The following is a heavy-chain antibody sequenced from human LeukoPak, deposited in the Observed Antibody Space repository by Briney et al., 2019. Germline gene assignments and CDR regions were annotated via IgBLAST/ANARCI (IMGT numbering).Heavy chain of an antibody. CDR3: AEDQQLQPFHY. CDR2: IQFDGSDE. Sequence: GRSPRLSCAASGFFFSKYGMHWVRQAPGKGLEWVAFIQFDGSDEHYADSVKGRFTISRNNSRNTLYLQMNSLRPEDTSVYYCAEDQQLQPFHYWGQGTLVTVSS. CDR1: GFFFSKYG. D-gene: IGHD2-2*01. J-gene: IGHJ4*02. V-gene: IGHV3-30*02.